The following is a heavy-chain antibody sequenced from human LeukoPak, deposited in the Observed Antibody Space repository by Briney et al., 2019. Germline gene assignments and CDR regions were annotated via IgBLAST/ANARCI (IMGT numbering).Heavy chain of an antibody. V-gene: IGHV4-38-2*01. D-gene: IGHD5-12*01. CDR2: IYHSGST. CDR1: GYSISSGYY. CDR3: ARGSRGYDYGFDY. Sequence: SETLSLTCAVSGYSISSGYYWGWIRQPPGKGLEWIGSIYHSGSTYYNPSLKSRVTISVDTSKNQFSLKLSSVTAADTAVYYCARGSRGYDYGFDYWGQGTLVTVSS. J-gene: IGHJ4*02.